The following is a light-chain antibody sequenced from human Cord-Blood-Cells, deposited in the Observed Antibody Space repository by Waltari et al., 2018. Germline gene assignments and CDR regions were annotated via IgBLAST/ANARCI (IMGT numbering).Light chain of an antibody. V-gene: IGKV3-11*01. J-gene: IGKJ4*02. CDR3: QQRSNWPLT. Sequence: IVLTQSPATLSSSPGVRATLSCRASQSVSSYLAWYQQKPGQAPRLLIYDASNRATGIPARFSGSGSGTDFTRTIISLEPEDFAVYYCQQRSNWPLTFGGGTKVEIK. CDR2: DAS. CDR1: QSVSSY.